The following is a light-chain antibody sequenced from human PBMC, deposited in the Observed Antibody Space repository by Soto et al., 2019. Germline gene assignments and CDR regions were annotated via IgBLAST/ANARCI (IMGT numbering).Light chain of an antibody. J-gene: IGKJ1*01. CDR3: KQYNSYSGT. Sequence: DVQMTQSPSTLSASVGDRVTITCRASQSINNLLAWYQQKPGKAHKFLIYDVYTLESGVQSRFSGSGSGTEFTLTIRSLQPEDFATYYCKQYNSYSGTVGQGTKVDIK. CDR2: DVY. V-gene: IGKV1-5*01. CDR1: QSINNL.